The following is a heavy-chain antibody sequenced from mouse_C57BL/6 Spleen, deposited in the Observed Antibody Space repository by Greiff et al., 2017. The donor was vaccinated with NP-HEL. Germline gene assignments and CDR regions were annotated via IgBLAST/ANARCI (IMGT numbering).Heavy chain of an antibody. J-gene: IGHJ3*01. Sequence: QVQLQQSGAELVRPGASVKLSCKASGYTFTDYYINWVKQRPGQGLEWIARIYPGSGNTYYNEKFKGKATLTAEKSSSTAYMQLSSLTSEDSAVYFCASGGSYSNPFAYWGQGTLVTVSA. CDR2: IYPGSGNT. CDR1: GYTFTDYY. D-gene: IGHD2-5*01. CDR3: ASGGSYSNPFAY. V-gene: IGHV1-76*01.